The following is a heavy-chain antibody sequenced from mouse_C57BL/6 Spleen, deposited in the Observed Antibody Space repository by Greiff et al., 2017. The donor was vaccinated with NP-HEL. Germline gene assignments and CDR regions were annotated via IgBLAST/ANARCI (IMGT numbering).Heavy chain of an antibody. CDR2: IDPSDSET. Sequence: QVHVKQPGAELVRPGSSVKLSCKASGYTFTSYWMHWVKQRPIQGLEWIGNIDPSDSETHYNQKFKDKATLTVDKSSSTAYMQLSSLTSEDSAVYYCARSGGYDWYFDVWGTGTTVTVSS. CDR3: ARSGGYDWYFDV. V-gene: IGHV1-52*01. CDR1: GYTFTSYW. J-gene: IGHJ1*03. D-gene: IGHD2-2*01.